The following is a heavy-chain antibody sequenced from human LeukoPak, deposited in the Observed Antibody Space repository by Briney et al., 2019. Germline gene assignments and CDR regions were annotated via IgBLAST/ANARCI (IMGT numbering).Heavy chain of an antibody. Sequence: GGSLGLSCAASGFTFSNYWMIWVRQAPGKGLEWVGNIKQDGSEKRYADSVRGRFSISRDNAQTSLYLQMNSLRAEDTAVYYCARASDPWLQLTWGQGTLVTVSS. CDR3: ARASDPWLQLT. CDR2: IKQDGSEK. J-gene: IGHJ5*02. D-gene: IGHD5-24*01. V-gene: IGHV3-7*05. CDR1: GFTFSNYW.